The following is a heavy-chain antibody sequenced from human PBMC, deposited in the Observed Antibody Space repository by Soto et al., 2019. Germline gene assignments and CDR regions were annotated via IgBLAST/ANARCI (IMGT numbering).Heavy chain of an antibody. Sequence: SGSLYLACAVSVGSICSYDWSWIRQPPGKGLEWIGYIYYSGSTNYNPSLKSRVTISVDTSKNQFSLKLSSVTAADTAVYYCARVNPAADWFDPWGQGTLVTVSS. CDR3: ARVNPAADWFDP. CDR1: VGSICSYD. CDR2: IYYSGST. J-gene: IGHJ5*02. D-gene: IGHD6-13*01. V-gene: IGHV4-59*01.